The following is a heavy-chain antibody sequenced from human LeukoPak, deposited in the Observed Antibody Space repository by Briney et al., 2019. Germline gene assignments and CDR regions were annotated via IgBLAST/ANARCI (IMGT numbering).Heavy chain of an antibody. CDR3: ARDDRYSYGSGLDY. CDR2: IYYSGST. J-gene: IGHJ4*02. Sequence: SETLSLTCTVSGGSISSYYWSWIRQPPGKGLEWIGYIYYSGSTNYNPSLKSRVTISVDTSKNQFSLKLSSVTAADTAVYYCARDDRYSYGSGLDYWGQGTLVTVSS. V-gene: IGHV4-59*01. CDR1: GGSISSYY. D-gene: IGHD5-18*01.